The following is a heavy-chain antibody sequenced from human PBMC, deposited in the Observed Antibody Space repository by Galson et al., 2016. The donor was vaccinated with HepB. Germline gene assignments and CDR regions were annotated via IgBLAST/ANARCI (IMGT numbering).Heavy chain of an antibody. V-gene: IGHV3-23*01. Sequence: SLRLSCAASGLTSRTYGMTWVRQAPGKGLEWVSAIGATGAGAYYANSVRGRFTISRDNSENTLYLQMNSLRAEDTAVYYCAKDLLDLAASGWGRPLQSWGQGTLVTVAS. D-gene: IGHD6-13*01. J-gene: IGHJ4*02. CDR2: IGATGAGA. CDR1: GLTSRTYG. CDR3: AKDLLDLAASGWGRPLQS.